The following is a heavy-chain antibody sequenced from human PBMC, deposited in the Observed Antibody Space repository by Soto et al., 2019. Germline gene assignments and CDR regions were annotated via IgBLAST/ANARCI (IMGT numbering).Heavy chain of an antibody. D-gene: IGHD3-9*01. Sequence: PSETLSLTCTVSGGFISSYYWSWIRQPPGKGLEWIGYIYYSGSTNYNPSLKSRVTISVDTSKNQFSLKLSSVTAADTAVYYCARNYGIRSDPFDPWGQGILVTVSS. J-gene: IGHJ5*02. CDR3: ARNYGIRSDPFDP. CDR1: GGFISSYY. V-gene: IGHV4-59*13. CDR2: IYYSGST.